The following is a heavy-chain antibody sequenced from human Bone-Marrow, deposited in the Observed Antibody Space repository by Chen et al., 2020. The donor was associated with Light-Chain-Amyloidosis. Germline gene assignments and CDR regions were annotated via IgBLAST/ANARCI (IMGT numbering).Heavy chain of an antibody. J-gene: IGHJ6*02. CDR3: ARDLMIKGLTGPHYFYYYAMDV. D-gene: IGHD3-16*01. Sequence: QLQLQESGPGLVKPSETLSLTCTVSGGSISSSSYYWGWIRQPPGKGLEWIGSIYYSGSTYYNPSLKSRVTISVDTSKNQFSLKLSSVTAADTAVYYCARDLMIKGLTGPHYFYYYAMDVWGQGTTVTVSS. CDR2: IYYSGST. V-gene: IGHV4-39*02. CDR1: GGSISSSSYY.